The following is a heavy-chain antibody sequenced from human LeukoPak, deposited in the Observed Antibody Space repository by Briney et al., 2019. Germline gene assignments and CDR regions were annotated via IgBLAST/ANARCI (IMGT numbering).Heavy chain of an antibody. D-gene: IGHD6-19*01. CDR2: ISGSGGST. V-gene: IGHV3-23*01. CDR3: AKGMIIAVAGTGFDY. CDR1: GFTFSSYA. J-gene: IGHJ4*02. Sequence: PGGSLRLSCAASGFTFSSYAMSWVRQAPGKGLEWVSAISGSGGSTYYADSVKGRFTISRDNSKNTLYLQMNSLRAEDTAVYYCAKGMIIAVAGTGFDYWGQGTLVTVSS.